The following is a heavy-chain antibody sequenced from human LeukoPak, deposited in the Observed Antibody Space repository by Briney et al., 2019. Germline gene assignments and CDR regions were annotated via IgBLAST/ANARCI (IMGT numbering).Heavy chain of an antibody. CDR3: ARDLEYCSTTSCFT. CDR1: GGSISSSNW. J-gene: IGHJ5*02. CDR2: IYHSGST. V-gene: IGHV4-4*02. D-gene: IGHD2-2*01. Sequence: PSETLSLTCAVSGGSISSSNWWSWVRQPPGKGLEWIGEIYHSGSTNYNPSLKSRVTILVDKSKNQFSLKLSSVTAADTAVYYCARDLEYCSTTSCFTWGQGTLVTVSS.